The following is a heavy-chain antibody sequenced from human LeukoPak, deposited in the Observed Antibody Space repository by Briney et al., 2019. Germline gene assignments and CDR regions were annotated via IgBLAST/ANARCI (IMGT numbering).Heavy chain of an antibody. J-gene: IGHJ5*02. D-gene: IGHD3-10*01. CDR1: GGSFSGYY. CDR3: ARGGYYGSGNDFRFDP. CDR2: INHSGST. Sequence: SETLSLTCAVYGGSFSGYYWSWIRQHPGKGQEWIGEINHSGSTNYNPSLKSRVTISVDTSKNQFSLKLSSVTAADTAVYYCARGGYYGSGNDFRFDPWGQGTLVTVSS. V-gene: IGHV4-34*01.